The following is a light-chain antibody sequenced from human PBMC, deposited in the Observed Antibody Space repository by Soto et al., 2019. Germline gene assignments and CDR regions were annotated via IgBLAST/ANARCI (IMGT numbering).Light chain of an antibody. Sequence: QSALTQPRSVSGSPGQSVTISCTGTSSDVGTYNFVSWYQQHPGKAPKFMIYDVTKRPSGVPDRFSGSKSGNTASLTISGLQAEDEADYYCCSYVGSYTSYVFGTGTKVTDL. J-gene: IGLJ1*01. CDR1: SSDVGTYNF. CDR3: CSYVGSYTSYV. V-gene: IGLV2-11*01. CDR2: DVT.